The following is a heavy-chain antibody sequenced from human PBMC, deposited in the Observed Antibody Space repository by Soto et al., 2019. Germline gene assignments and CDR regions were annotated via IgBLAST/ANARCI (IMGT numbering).Heavy chain of an antibody. J-gene: IGHJ4*02. CDR2: IYHSGST. D-gene: IGHD3-22*01. V-gene: IGHV4-30-2*01. Sequence: SETLSLTCAVSGGSISSGVYSWSWIRHPPGKGLEWIGYIYHSGSTYYNPSLKSRVTISVDRSKNQFSLKLSSVTAADTAVYYCARGSHYYDSSGYYPPTFDYWGQGTLVTVSS. CDR3: ARGSHYYDSSGYYPPTFDY. CDR1: GGSISSGVYS.